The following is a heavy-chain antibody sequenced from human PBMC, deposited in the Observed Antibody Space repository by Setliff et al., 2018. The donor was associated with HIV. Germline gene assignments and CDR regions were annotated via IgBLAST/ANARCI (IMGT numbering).Heavy chain of an antibody. Sequence: GGSLRLSCAASGFSFSSYSMSWVRQAPGTGLEWVSSISHSGESTYYADSVKGRFTISRDNSENTLYLQMNSLRAEDMAVYYCAREDSSWYGSLDYWGQGTLVTVS. J-gene: IGHJ4*02. V-gene: IGHV3-23*01. CDR1: GFSFSSYS. D-gene: IGHD6-13*01. CDR3: AREDSSWYGSLDY. CDR2: ISHSGEST.